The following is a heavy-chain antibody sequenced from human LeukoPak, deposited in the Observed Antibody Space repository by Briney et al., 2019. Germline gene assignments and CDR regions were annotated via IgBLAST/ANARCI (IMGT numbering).Heavy chain of an antibody. J-gene: IGHJ4*02. CDR2: ISSTGTII. CDR1: GFQFSAYG. D-gene: IGHD2-2*01. Sequence: PGGSLRLSCRASGFQFSAYGLNWVRQSPGKGLQWISYISSTGTIIYYGDSVEGRFTISRDNARNSLALQMHSLRPEDTAVYYCARSPFRPSCLDYWGQGTLVTVSS. CDR3: ARSPFRPSCLDY. V-gene: IGHV3-48*03.